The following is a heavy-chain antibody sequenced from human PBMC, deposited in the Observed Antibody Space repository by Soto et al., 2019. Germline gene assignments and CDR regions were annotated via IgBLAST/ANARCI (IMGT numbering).Heavy chain of an antibody. CDR2: IKNKNDGGTI. V-gene: IGHV3-15*07. CDR1: GFSFKNAW. CDR3: TGLWFGEIYNY. Sequence: DVELVESGGGLVKPGGSLTLSCAASGFSFKNAWMNWVRQAPGKGLEWVGRIKNKNDGGTIDYAAFVKGRFTISRDASENTLYLHKNDLKTADSAVYFCTGLWFGEIYNYWGQGSLVTVSS. D-gene: IGHD3-10*01. J-gene: IGHJ4*01.